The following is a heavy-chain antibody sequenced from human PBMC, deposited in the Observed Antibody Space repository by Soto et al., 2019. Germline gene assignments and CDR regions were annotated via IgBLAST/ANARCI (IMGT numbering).Heavy chain of an antibody. J-gene: IGHJ6*02. V-gene: IGHV4-59*01. CDR1: GGSISSYY. CDR3: ARGGLGYCSGGSCLSYYGMDV. D-gene: IGHD2-15*01. Sequence: PSETLSLTCTVSGGSISSYYWSWIRQPPGKGLEWIGYIYYSGSTNYNPSLKSRVTISVDTSKNQFSLKLSSVTAADTAVYYCARGGLGYCSGGSCLSYYGMDVWGQGTTVTVSS. CDR2: IYYSGST.